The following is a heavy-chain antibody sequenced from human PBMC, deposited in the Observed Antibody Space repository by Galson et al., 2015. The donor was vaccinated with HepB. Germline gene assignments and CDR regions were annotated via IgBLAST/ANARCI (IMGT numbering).Heavy chain of an antibody. CDR2: ISSDGSDK. V-gene: IGHV3-30*04. J-gene: IGHJ6*02. D-gene: IGHD4-17*01. Sequence: SLRLSCAASGFSFSDYAMTWIRQAPGKGLGWVGVISSDGSDKHYEASMEGRIIISRDNAKNTLYLQMNSLKSEDTAVYYCARHDYGDPVEDDYYGLNVWGQGTSVVVSS. CDR3: ARHDYGDPVEDDYYGLNV. CDR1: GFSFSDYA.